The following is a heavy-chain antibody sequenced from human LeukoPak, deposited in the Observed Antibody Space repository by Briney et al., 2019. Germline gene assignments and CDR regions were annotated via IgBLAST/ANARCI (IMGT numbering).Heavy chain of an antibody. CDR1: GYTFSNYD. J-gene: IGHJ4*02. CDR3: ARGPFTDGARYFDY. D-gene: IGHD1-26*01. CDR2: MNPNSGNT. Sequence: GASVKVSCKASGYTFSNYDINWVRQPTGQGLEWMGWMNPNSGNTGYTQKFQGRVTITRNTSISTAYMELSSLRSEDTAVYYCARGPFTDGARYFDYWGQGTLVTVSS. V-gene: IGHV1-8*03.